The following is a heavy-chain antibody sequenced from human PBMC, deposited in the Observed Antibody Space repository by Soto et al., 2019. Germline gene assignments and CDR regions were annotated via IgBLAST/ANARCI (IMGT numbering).Heavy chain of an antibody. CDR1: GYGFTTYG. J-gene: IGHJ5*02. CDR2: ISGYDGKK. V-gene: IGHV1-18*01. Sequence: GASVKVSCKGSGYGFTTYGITWVRQAPGQGLEWVGWISGYDGKKDYAQKFQGRVTMTTDTSTSTGYMDLRGLRSDDTAVYYCARHNSQWPNWFDPWGQGTLVTVS. D-gene: IGHD1-1*01. CDR3: ARHNSQWPNWFDP.